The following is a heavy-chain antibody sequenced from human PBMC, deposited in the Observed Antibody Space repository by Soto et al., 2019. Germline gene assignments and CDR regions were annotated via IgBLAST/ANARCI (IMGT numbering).Heavy chain of an antibody. CDR1: GIAISNDNYH. Sequence: PSETLSLTCTVSGIAISNDNYHWGWIRQPPGKGLEWIGSIFYTGNTYYKSSLESRITISVDTSKNQFSLNLRSVTAADNAFYYCVRLLDPLKYFDWMSHDFWGQGTQVTV. V-gene: IGHV4-39*01. D-gene: IGHD3-9*01. CDR3: VRLLDPLKYFDWMSHDF. CDR2: IFYTGNT. J-gene: IGHJ4*02.